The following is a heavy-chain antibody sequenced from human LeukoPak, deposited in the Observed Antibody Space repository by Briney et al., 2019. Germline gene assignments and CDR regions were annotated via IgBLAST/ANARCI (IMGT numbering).Heavy chain of an antibody. CDR3: AKVETDDAFDI. J-gene: IGHJ3*02. V-gene: IGHV3-30*18. Sequence: PGGSLRLSCAASGFTFSSYGMHWVRQAPGKGLEWVAVISYDGSNKYYADSVKGRFTISRDNSKNTLYLQMNSLRAEDTAVYYCAKVETDDAFDIWGQGTMVTVSS. CDR1: GFTFSSYG. D-gene: IGHD3-3*01. CDR2: ISYDGSNK.